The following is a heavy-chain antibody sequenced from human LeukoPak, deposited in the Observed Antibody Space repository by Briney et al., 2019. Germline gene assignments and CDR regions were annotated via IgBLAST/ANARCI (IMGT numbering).Heavy chain of an antibody. CDR1: GGTFSSYA. CDR2: IIPIFGTA. V-gene: IGHV1-69*13. CDR3: ARDRALTIFGVVMDYYYGMDV. Sequence: GASVKVSCKASGGTFSSYAISWERQAPGQGLEWMGGIIPIFGTANYAQKFQGRVTITADESTSTAYMELSSLRSEDTAVYYCARDRALTIFGVVMDYYYGMDVWGQGTTVTVSS. D-gene: IGHD3-3*01. J-gene: IGHJ6*02.